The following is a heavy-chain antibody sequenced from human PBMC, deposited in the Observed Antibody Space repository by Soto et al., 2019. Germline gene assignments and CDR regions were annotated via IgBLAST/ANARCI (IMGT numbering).Heavy chain of an antibody. D-gene: IGHD3-10*01. CDR2: IYYSGST. CDR3: ASSRGGYFDN. V-gene: IGHV4-59*08. CDR1: GGSISSYY. J-gene: IGHJ4*02. Sequence: PSETLSLTCTVSGGSISSYYWSWIRQPPGKGLEWIGYIYYSGSTNYNPSLKSRLTISLDTSKNQFSLKLSSVTAAETAVYYCASSRGGYFDNWGQGTLVTVSS.